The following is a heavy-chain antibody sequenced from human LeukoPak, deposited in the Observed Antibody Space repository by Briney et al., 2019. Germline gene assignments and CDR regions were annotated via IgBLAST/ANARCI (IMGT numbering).Heavy chain of an antibody. V-gene: IGHV4-59*01. J-gene: IGHJ4*02. Sequence: SETLSLTCTVSGGSISSYYWSWIRQPPGKGLEWIGYIYYSGSTNYNPSLKSRVTISVDTSKNQFSLKLSSMTAADTAVYYCARGSNYDSSGYPFDYWGQGTLVTVSS. CDR3: ARGSNYDSSGYPFDY. CDR1: GGSISSYY. D-gene: IGHD3-22*01. CDR2: IYYSGST.